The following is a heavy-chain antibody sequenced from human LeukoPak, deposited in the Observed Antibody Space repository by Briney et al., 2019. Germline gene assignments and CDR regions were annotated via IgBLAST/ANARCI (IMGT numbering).Heavy chain of an antibody. D-gene: IGHD4-23*01. CDR3: ARGVRYGGTRTNWYFDL. CDR2: INHSGST. V-gene: IGHV4-34*01. Sequence: SETLSLTCAVYGGSFSVYYWSWIRQPPGKGLEWIGEINHSGSTNYNPSLKSRVTISVDTSKNQFSLKLSSVTAADTAVYYCARGVRYGGTRTNWYFDLWGRGILVTVSS. CDR1: GGSFSVYY. J-gene: IGHJ2*01.